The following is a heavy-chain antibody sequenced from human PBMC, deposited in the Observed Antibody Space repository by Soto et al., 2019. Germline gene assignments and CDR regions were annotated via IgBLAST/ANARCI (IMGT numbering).Heavy chain of an antibody. J-gene: IGHJ6*02. CDR3: ARDPRYLTYYDILTGYYRPPDYGMDV. Sequence: GGSLRLSCAASGFTFSSYWMSWVRQAPGKGLEWVANIKQDGSEKYYVDSVKGRFTISRDNAKNSLYLQMNSLRAEDTAVYYCARDPRYLTYYDILTGYYRPPDYGMDVWGQGTTVTVSS. D-gene: IGHD3-9*01. CDR2: IKQDGSEK. CDR1: GFTFSSYW. V-gene: IGHV3-7*05.